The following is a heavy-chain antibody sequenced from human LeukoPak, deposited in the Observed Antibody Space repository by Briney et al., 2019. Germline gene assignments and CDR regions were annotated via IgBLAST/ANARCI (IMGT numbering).Heavy chain of an antibody. CDR3: VTGSGWLPDY. J-gene: IGHJ4*02. CDR2: IYHSEST. V-gene: IGHV4-59*01. D-gene: IGHD6-19*01. CDR1: GGSINSYY. Sequence: SETLSLTCSATGGSINSYYCNWYRQSPGKRLEWIGYIYHSESTKYNPSLKSRVSISADTSKNQFSLRLTSVTAADTAIYYCVTGSGWLPDYWGQGTLVTVSS.